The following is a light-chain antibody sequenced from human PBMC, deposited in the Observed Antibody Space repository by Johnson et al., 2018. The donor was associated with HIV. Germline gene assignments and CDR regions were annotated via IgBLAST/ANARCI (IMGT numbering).Light chain of an antibody. J-gene: IGLJ1*01. Sequence: QSVLTQSPSASGTPGQRVTISCSGSNSNIGSNSVNWYQQFPGTAPKLLIYRNNQRPSGVPARFSGSKSGTSASLAISGLQPADEADYYCAAWDDSLNGYVFGTGTKVTVL. V-gene: IGLV1-44*01. CDR1: NSNIGSNS. CDR3: AAWDDSLNGYV. CDR2: RNN.